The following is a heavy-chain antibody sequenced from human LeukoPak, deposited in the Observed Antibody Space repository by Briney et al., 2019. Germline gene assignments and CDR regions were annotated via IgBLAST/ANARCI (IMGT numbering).Heavy chain of an antibody. Sequence: ASVKVSCKASGYTFTSYGISWVRQAPGQGLEWMGWISAYNGNTNYAQKLQGRVTMTTDTSTSTAYMELRSLGSDDTAVYYCAKDYTYYYDSSGYSSRGAFDIWGQGTMVTVSS. D-gene: IGHD3-22*01. V-gene: IGHV1-18*01. CDR1: GYTFTSYG. CDR2: ISAYNGNT. J-gene: IGHJ3*02. CDR3: AKDYTYYYDSSGYSSRGAFDI.